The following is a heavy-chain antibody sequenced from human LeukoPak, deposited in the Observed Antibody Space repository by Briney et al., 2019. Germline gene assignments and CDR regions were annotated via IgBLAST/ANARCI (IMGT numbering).Heavy chain of an antibody. CDR1: GFTFSSYG. CDR2: IRYDGSNK. V-gene: IGHV3-30*02. D-gene: IGHD3-3*01. CDR3: ARGLWSGYAY. J-gene: IGHJ4*02. Sequence: GGSLSLSCAASGFTFSSYGMHWVRQAPGKGLEWVAFIRYDGSNKYFADSVKGRFTISRDNANNSLFLQMNSLRAEDTAMYYCARGLWSGYAYWGQGTLVTVSS.